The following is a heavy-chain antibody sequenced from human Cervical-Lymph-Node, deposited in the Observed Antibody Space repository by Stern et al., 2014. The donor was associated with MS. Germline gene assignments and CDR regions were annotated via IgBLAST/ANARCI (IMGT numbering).Heavy chain of an antibody. CDR2: TIPLFGTA. J-gene: IGHJ4*02. D-gene: IGHD2-2*01. CDR1: GDAIRNYA. V-gene: IGHV1-69*01. Sequence: KLVQPGAEVKKPGTSVKVSCKASGDAIRNYAFSWVRQAPGQGLEWMGGTIPLFGTANYAQKFQGRITLSADESTSTAYMELSSLRPEDTAVYYCARSDVPAAVASIDYWGQGTLVTVSS. CDR3: ARSDVPAAVASIDY.